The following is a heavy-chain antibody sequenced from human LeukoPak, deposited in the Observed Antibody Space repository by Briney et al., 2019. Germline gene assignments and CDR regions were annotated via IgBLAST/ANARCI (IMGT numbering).Heavy chain of an antibody. V-gene: IGHV3-30-3*01. CDR2: ISYDGSNK. CDR3: ARDRRSSSWFPNYYYYGMDV. D-gene: IGHD6-13*01. Sequence: GGSLRFSCAASGFTFSSCAMHWVRQAPGKGLEWVAVISYDGSNKYYADSVKGRFTISRDNSKNTLYLQVNSLRTEDTAVYYCARDRRSSSWFPNYYYYGMDVWGQGTTVTVSS. CDR1: GFTFSSCA. J-gene: IGHJ6*02.